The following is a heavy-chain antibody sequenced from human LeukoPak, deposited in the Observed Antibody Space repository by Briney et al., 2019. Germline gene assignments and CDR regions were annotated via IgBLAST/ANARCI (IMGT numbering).Heavy chain of an antibody. CDR1: GFTFSSYE. CDR3: ARESFGGIQLWAPFDY. D-gene: IGHD3-10*01. CDR2: ISSGGSTI. V-gene: IGHV3-48*03. Sequence: GGSLRLSCAASGFTFSSYEINWVRQAPGKGLEWVSDISSGGSTIYYADSVKGRFTISRDNAKNSLYLQMNSLRAEDTAGYYCARESFGGIQLWAPFDYWGQGTLVTVSS. J-gene: IGHJ4*02.